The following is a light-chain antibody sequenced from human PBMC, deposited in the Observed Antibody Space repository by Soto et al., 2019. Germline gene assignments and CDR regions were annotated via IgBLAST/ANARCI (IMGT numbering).Light chain of an antibody. Sequence: QSVLTQPPSASGTPGQRVTISCSGSSSNIGSNIVNWYQQLPGTAPKLLIFSNSQRPSGVPDRFSDSKSGTSASLAISGLQSEDEADYYCAAWDDSLNGYVFGTGTKLTVL. CDR3: AAWDDSLNGYV. V-gene: IGLV1-44*01. CDR2: SNS. CDR1: SSNIGSNI. J-gene: IGLJ1*01.